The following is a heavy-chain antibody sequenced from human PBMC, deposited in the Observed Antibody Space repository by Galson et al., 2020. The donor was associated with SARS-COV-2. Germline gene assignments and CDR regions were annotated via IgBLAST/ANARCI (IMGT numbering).Heavy chain of an antibody. CDR3: ARQDCGGDCYRTIGDDAFDI. CDR2: LYYRVRT. Sequence: SETLSLTCIVSGGSISSSGSYWGWIRQPPGKGLEWIGSLYYRVRTYYNPSLKSRLTISVDTSKNQFSLKLSSVTAADTAVYYCARQDCGGDCYRTIGDDAFDIWGQGTLVTVSS. J-gene: IGHJ3*02. V-gene: IGHV4-39*01. CDR1: GGSISSSGSY. D-gene: IGHD2-21*02.